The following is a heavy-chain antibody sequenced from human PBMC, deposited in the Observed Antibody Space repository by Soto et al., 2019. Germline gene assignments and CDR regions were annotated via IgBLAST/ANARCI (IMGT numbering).Heavy chain of an antibody. CDR3: AREPVGTAWFDP. V-gene: IGHV1-18*01. CDR1: GYPVTSYG. J-gene: IGHJ5*02. D-gene: IGHD1-26*01. Sequence: QVQLVQSGAEVKKPGASVKVSCKASGYPVTSYGISWVRQAPGQGLEWMGWINTYNGNTNYAQKLQGRVTMNTDTSTSTAYMELRSLRSDETAVYYCAREPVGTAWFDPWGQGTLVTVSS. CDR2: INTYNGNT.